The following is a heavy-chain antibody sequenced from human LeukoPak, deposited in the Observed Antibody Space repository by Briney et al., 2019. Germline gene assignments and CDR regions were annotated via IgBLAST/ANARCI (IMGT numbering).Heavy chain of an antibody. V-gene: IGHV3-20*04. CDR3: GRITMRWGDY. CDR1: GFIFDDYG. J-gene: IGHJ4*02. CDR2: INWNGGST. D-gene: IGHD5-24*01. Sequence: PGGSLRLSCAASGFIFDDYGMSWVRQAPGKGLEWVSGINWNGGSTGYADSVKGRFTISRDNAKNSLYLQMNSLGAEDTAVYYCGRITMRWGDYWGQGTLVTVSS.